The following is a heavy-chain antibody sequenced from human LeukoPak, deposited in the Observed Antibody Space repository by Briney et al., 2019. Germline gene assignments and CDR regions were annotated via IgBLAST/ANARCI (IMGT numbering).Heavy chain of an antibody. CDR3: ARGYMVRGVSEDY. CDR2: ISYDGSNK. V-gene: IGHV3-30*03. D-gene: IGHD3-10*01. CDR1: GFTFSSYG. J-gene: IGHJ4*02. Sequence: GGSLRLSCAASGFTFSSYGMHWVRQAPGKGLEWVAVISYDGSNKYYADSVKGRFTISRDNSKNTLYLQMNSLRAEDTAVYYCARGYMVRGVSEDYWGQGTLVTVSS.